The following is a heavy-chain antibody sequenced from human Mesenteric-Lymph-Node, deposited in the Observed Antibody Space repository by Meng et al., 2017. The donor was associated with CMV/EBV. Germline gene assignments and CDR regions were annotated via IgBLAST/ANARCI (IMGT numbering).Heavy chain of an antibody. D-gene: IGHD1-26*01. CDR2: IRFDGSNE. V-gene: IGHV3-30*02. Sequence: SGFTFSSYAMPWVRQAPGKGLEWVAFIRFDGSNEYYADSVKGRFTIARDNSRKTLDLQMNSLRTEDTAVYYCARDSDSTYYGGRLDPWGLGALVTVSS. CDR1: GFTFSSYA. J-gene: IGHJ5*02. CDR3: ARDSDSTYYGGRLDP.